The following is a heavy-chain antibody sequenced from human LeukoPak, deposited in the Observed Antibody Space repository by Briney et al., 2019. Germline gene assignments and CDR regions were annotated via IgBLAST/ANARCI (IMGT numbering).Heavy chain of an antibody. CDR3: AREGRALLWFGELVSKFDY. CDR2: IYHSGST. CDR1: GYSISSGYY. V-gene: IGHV4-38-2*02. D-gene: IGHD3-10*01. Sequence: SETLSLTCTVSGYSISSGYYWGWIRQPPGKGLEWIGSIYHSGSTYYNPSLKSRVTISVDTSKNQFSLKLSSVTAADTAVYYCAREGRALLWFGELVSKFDYWGQGTLVTVSS. J-gene: IGHJ4*02.